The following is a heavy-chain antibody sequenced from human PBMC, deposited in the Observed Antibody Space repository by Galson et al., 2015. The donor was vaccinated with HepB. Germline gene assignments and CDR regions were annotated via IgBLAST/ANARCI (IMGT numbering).Heavy chain of an antibody. J-gene: IGHJ4*02. D-gene: IGHD6-6*01. CDR3: AKVGAGEQLGGFDY. Sequence: SLRLSCAASGFTFSSYAMSWVRRAPGKGLEWVSGISGSGGSTYHADSVKGRFTISRDNSKSTLYLQMNSLRAEDTALYYCAKVGAGEQLGGFDYWGQGTLVTVSS. CDR1: GFTFSSYA. CDR2: ISGSGGST. V-gene: IGHV3-23*01.